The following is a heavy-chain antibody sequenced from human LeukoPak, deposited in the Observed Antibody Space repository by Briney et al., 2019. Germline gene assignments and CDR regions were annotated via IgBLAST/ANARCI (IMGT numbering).Heavy chain of an antibody. V-gene: IGHV3-48*02. CDR3: AREDGDAFDI. Sequence: GGSLRLSCAASGFTFSSYSMNWVRRAPGKGREWVSYISSSSSTTYYADSAKGRFTISRDNAKNSLYLQMNSLRDEDTAVYYCAREDGDAFDIWGQGTMVTVSS. J-gene: IGHJ3*02. CDR1: GFTFSSYS. CDR2: ISSSSSTT.